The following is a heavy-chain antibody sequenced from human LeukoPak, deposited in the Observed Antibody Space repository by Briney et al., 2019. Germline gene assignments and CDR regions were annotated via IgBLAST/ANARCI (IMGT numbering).Heavy chain of an antibody. CDR2: ISGSGGST. V-gene: IGHV3-23*01. D-gene: IGHD1-26*01. CDR3: AKEWELPHDY. J-gene: IGHJ4*02. Sequence: GGSLRLSCAASGFTFSIYAMTWVRQTPGKGLEWVSAISGSGGSTYYADSVKGRFTISRDNSKNTLYLQMNSLRAEDTAVYYCAKEWELPHDYWGQGTLVTVSS. CDR1: GFTFSIYA.